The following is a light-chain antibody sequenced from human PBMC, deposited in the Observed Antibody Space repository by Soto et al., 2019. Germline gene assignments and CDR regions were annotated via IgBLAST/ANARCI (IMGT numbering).Light chain of an antibody. Sequence: ENVLTQSPGTLSLSPGERATLSCRASQSVSSTYLAWYQQKPGQTPRLLIYGASSRATGIPDRFSGRGSGTDFTLTISILEPEDFAMYYCHQYGSSPPVTFGQGTRLEIK. CDR1: QSVSSTY. CDR3: HQYGSSPPVT. J-gene: IGKJ5*01. CDR2: GAS. V-gene: IGKV3-20*01.